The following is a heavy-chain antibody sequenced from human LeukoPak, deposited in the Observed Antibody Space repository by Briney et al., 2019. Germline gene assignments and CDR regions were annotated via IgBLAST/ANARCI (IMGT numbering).Heavy chain of an antibody. V-gene: IGHV1-46*01. CDR3: ASDPQQWLVPSDY. CDR1: GYTFTSYC. D-gene: IGHD6-19*01. CDR2: INPSGGST. Sequence: ASVKVSCKASGYTFTSYCMHWVRQAPGQGLEWMGIINPSGGSTSYAQKFQGRVTMTRDTSTSTVYMELSSLRSEDTAVYYCASDPQQWLVPSDYWGQGTLVTVSS. J-gene: IGHJ4*02.